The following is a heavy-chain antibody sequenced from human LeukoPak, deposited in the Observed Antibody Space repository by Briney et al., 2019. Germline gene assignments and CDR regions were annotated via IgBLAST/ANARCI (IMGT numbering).Heavy chain of an antibody. J-gene: IGHJ2*01. CDR3: ARGPNWYFDL. Sequence: SQTLSLTCVISGDSVSNNSAAWNWIRQSPSRGLEWLGRTYYRSKWYNDYAVSVKSRITINPDTSKNQFSLKLSSVTAADTAVYYCARGPNWYFDLWGRGTLVTVSS. CDR1: GDSVSNNSAA. CDR2: TYYRSKWYN. V-gene: IGHV6-1*01.